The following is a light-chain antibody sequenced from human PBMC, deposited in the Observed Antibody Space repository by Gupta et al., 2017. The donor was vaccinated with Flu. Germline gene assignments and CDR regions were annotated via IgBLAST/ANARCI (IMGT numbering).Light chain of an antibody. V-gene: IGKV1-5*03. Sequence: PSVLSGSGGARVTSTCRASQNDLVWLAWYQPKPGKAPKLLISKASTLESGVPSRFCGSGTETEFTLTIRGPQPDDFETYLCQQCDLSPFTFGGGTTV. J-gene: IGKJ4*01. CDR3: QQCDLSPFT. CDR2: KAS. CDR1: QNDLVW.